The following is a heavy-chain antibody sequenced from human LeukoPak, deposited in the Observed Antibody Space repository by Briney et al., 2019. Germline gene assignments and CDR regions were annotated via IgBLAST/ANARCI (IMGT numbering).Heavy chain of an antibody. CDR2: IKEDGSEK. D-gene: IGHD1-7*01. J-gene: IGHJ4*02. CDR3: ARDSRRGELPNY. V-gene: IGHV3-7*03. CDR1: GFTFSSYS. Sequence: GGSLRLSCAASGFTFSSYSMNWVRQAPGKGLEWVANIKEDGSEKYYVDSVRGRFTISRDNAKNSLFLQMNSLRAEDTAMYYCARDSRRGELPNYWGQGTLVTVSS.